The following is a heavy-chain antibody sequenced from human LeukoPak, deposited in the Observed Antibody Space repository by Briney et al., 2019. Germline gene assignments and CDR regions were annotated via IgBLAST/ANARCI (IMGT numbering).Heavy chain of an antibody. V-gene: IGHV3-23*01. CDR2: ISGSGGST. CDR1: GFTFSSYA. Sequence: GGSLRLSCAASGFTFSSYAMSWVRQAPGKGLEWVSVISGSGGSTYYADSVKGRFTISRDNSKNTLYLQMNTLRAEDTAVYYCAKTRPPGGYTVTTLFDYWGQGTLVTVSS. D-gene: IGHD4-17*01. J-gene: IGHJ4*02. CDR3: AKTRPPGGYTVTTLFDY.